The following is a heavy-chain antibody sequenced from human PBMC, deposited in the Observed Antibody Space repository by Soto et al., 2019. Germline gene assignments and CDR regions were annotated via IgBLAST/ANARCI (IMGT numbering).Heavy chain of an antibody. CDR1: GGSIRSGGYS. J-gene: IGHJ3*02. CDR3: ARELIGGAFDI. Sequence: QLQLQESGSGLVKPSQTLSLTCAVSGGSIRSGGYSWSWIRPPPGKGLEWIGYIYHRGSTYYNPSLKSQVTIAVDRSQNQFSLKLSSVTAADTAGYSWARELIGGAFDICGQWTMVTVSS. CDR2: IYHRGST. D-gene: IGHD2-15*01. V-gene: IGHV4-30-2*01.